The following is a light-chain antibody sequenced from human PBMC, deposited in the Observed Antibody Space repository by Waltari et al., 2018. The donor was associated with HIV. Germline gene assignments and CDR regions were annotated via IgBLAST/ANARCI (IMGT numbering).Light chain of an antibody. V-gene: IGKV1-NL1*01. Sequence: DIQMTQSPSSLSASVGDRVTITCRASQAINNSLAWYQQKPGKAPILLLYCASRLESWVPSRFSGSGAGTDYTLTISSLQPEDFASFYCQQYYSTPPATFGQGTKLEIK. CDR2: CAS. J-gene: IGKJ2*01. CDR1: QAINNS. CDR3: QQYYSTPPAT.